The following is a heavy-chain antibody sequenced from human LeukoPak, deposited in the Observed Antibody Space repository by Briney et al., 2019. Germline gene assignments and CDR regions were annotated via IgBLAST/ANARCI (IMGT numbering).Heavy chain of an antibody. CDR3: ASYDFWSGYYGY. Sequence: SETLSLTCTVSGGPISSYYWSWIRQPPGKGLEWIGYIYYSGSTNYNPSLKSRVTISVDTSKNQFSLKLSSVTAADTAVYYCASYDFWSGYYGYWGQGTLVTVSS. CDR2: IYYSGST. CDR1: GGPISSYY. V-gene: IGHV4-59*01. D-gene: IGHD3-3*01. J-gene: IGHJ4*02.